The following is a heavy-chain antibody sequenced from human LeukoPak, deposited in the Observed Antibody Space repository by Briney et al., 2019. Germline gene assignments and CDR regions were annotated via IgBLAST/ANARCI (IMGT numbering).Heavy chain of an antibody. J-gene: IGHJ4*02. CDR3: ARVARTTMDLYYDY. CDR2: IYYSGNT. CDR1: DDSITMYY. Sequence: PSETLSLTCTVSDDSITMYYWTWIRQPPGKGLEWIGSIYYSGNTYYNPSLKSRVTISLATSKNQFSLNLNSVTAADTAVYYCARVARTTMDLYYDYWGQGTLVTVSS. V-gene: IGHV4-39*07. D-gene: IGHD5-18*01.